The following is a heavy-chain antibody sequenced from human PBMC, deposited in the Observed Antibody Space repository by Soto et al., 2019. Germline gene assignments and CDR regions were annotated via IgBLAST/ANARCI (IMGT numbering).Heavy chain of an antibody. CDR2: IYYSGST. CDR3: ARTVRYSSSRTGLSWFDP. J-gene: IGHJ5*02. Sequence: SETLSLTCTVSGGSISSYYWSWIRQPPGKGLEWIGYIYYSGSTNYNPSLKSRVTISVDTSKNQFSLKLSSVTAADTAAYYCARTVRYSSSRTGLSWFDPWGQGTLVTVSS. D-gene: IGHD6-13*01. CDR1: GGSISSYY. V-gene: IGHV4-59*01.